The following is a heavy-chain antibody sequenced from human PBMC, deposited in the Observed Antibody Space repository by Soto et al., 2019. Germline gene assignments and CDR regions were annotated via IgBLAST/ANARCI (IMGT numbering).Heavy chain of an antibody. J-gene: IGHJ4*02. D-gene: IGHD3-16*01. CDR1: GFTVSTKY. Sequence: EVQLVESGGGLVQPGGSLRLSCAASGFTVSTKYMSWVRQAPGKGLEWVSVIYSGGSTFYADSVRGRFTISRDNSKKPVNLQMNSLIAEDTAVYYCARDPWAADNWGQGTLVTVSS. V-gene: IGHV3-66*01. CDR3: ARDPWAADN. CDR2: IYSGGST.